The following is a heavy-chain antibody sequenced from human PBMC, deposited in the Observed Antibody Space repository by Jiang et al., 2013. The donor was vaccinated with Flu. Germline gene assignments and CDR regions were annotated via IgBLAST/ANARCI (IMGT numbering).Heavy chain of an antibody. CDR1: GYSISNGPY. V-gene: IGHV4-38-2*01. J-gene: IGHJ4*02. D-gene: IGHD1-1*01. Sequence: GPGLVKPSETLSLTCAVSGYSISNGPYIWGWIRQPPGEGLEWIASILYSGTTWYNPSLTSRVTISIDTSKNQFSLNLASVTAADTAIYYCARRAGWNWNDHFDYWGQGMLVTVSS. CDR2: ILYSGTT. CDR3: ARRAGWNWNDHFDY.